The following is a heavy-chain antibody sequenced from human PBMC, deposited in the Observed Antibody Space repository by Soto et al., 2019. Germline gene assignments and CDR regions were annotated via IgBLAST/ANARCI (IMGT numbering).Heavy chain of an antibody. CDR2: IYYSGST. J-gene: IGHJ3*02. CDR3: ASSDSSGPDAFDI. Sequence: PSETLSLTCTVSGGSISSGDYYWSWIRQPPGKGLEWIGYIYYSGSTYYNPSLKSRVTISVDTSKNQFSLKLSSVTAADTAVYYCASSDSSGPDAFDIWGQGTMVTV. V-gene: IGHV4-30-4*01. CDR1: GGSISSGDYY. D-gene: IGHD3-22*01.